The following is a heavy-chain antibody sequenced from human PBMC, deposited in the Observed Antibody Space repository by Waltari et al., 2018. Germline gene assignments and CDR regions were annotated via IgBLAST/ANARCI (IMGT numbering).Heavy chain of an antibody. J-gene: IGHJ4*02. D-gene: IGHD2-21*02. CDR3: ARDGIVVVTAIRGGLGY. V-gene: IGHV1-69*12. CDR1: GGTFSSYA. Sequence: QVQLVQSGAEVKKPGSSVKVSCKASGGTFSSYAISWVRQAPGQGLEWMGGIIPIFGTANYAQKFQGRVTITADESTSTAYMELSSLRSEETAVYYCARDGIVVVTAIRGGLGYWGQGTLVTVSS. CDR2: IIPIFGTA.